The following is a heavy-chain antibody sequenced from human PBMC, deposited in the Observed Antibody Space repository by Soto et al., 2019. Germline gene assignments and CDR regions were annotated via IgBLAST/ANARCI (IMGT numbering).Heavy chain of an antibody. CDR1: GGTFSSYA. J-gene: IGHJ4*02. V-gene: IGHV1-69*06. CDR2: IISIFGTA. CDR3: ARDSLNRELLRWVEAARFDY. Sequence: QVQLVQSGAEVKKPGSSVKVSCKASGGTFSSYAISWVRQAPGQGLEWMGGIISIFGTANYAQKFQGRVTITADKSTSTAYMELSSLRSEETAVYYCARDSLNRELLRWVEAARFDYWGQGTLVTDSS. D-gene: IGHD1-26*01.